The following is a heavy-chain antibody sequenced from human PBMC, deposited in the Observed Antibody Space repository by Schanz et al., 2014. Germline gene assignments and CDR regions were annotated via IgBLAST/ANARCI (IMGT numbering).Heavy chain of an antibody. CDR1: EYTFTRHY. D-gene: IGHD4-4*01. J-gene: IGHJ6*02. CDR2: IHSTGGTT. Sequence: QVQWVQSGADVKKPGTAVKVSCKASEYTFTRHYMHWVRQAPGQGLERMGIIHSTGGTTSHAQKFQGRVTMTRDTSTSTVYMELSSLRSEDTAVYYCASALTTWGGMDVWGQGTTVTVSS. CDR3: ASALTTWGGMDV. V-gene: IGHV1-46*01.